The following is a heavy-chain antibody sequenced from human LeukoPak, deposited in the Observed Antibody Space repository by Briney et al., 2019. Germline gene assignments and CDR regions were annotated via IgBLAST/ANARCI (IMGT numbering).Heavy chain of an antibody. CDR3: ARDRDSSSWLGYYYYYGMDV. CDR2: ISYDGSNK. V-gene: IGHV3-30*04. J-gene: IGHJ6*04. CDR1: GFTFSSYA. Sequence: PGGSLRLSCAASGFTFSSYAMHWVRQAPGKGLEWVAVISYDGSNKYYADSVKGRFTISRDNSKNTLYLQMNSLRAEDTAVYYCARDRDSSSWLGYYYYYGMDVWGKGTTVTVSS. D-gene: IGHD6-13*01.